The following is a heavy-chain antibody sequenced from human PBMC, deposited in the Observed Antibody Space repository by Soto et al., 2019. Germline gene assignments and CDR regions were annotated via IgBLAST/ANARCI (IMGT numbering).Heavy chain of an antibody. CDR3: ASGSIAARSFDY. D-gene: IGHD6-6*01. J-gene: IGHJ4*02. CDR2: IYYSGST. CDR1: GGSISSGGYY. V-gene: IGHV4-31*03. Sequence: SETLSLTCTVSGGSISSGGYYWSWIRQHPGKGLEWIGYIYYSGSTYYNPSLKSRVTISLDTSKNQFSLKLISVTAADTAVYYCASGSIAARSFDYWGQGTLVTVSS.